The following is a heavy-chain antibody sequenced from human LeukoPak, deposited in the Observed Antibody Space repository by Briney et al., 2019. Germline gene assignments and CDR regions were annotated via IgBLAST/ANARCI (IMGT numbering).Heavy chain of an antibody. J-gene: IGHJ5*02. CDR2: IYYSGST. V-gene: IGHV4-39*07. D-gene: IGHD3-10*01. Sequence: PSETLSLTCNVSGASISNSTYYWGWIRQPPGKGLEWIGSIYYSGSTYCKPSLKSRLTISVDTSKNQFSVNLSSVTAADTSVYFCARGSNYYESGKGWFDPWGQGTLVTVSS. CDR1: GASISNSTYY. CDR3: ARGSNYYESGKGWFDP.